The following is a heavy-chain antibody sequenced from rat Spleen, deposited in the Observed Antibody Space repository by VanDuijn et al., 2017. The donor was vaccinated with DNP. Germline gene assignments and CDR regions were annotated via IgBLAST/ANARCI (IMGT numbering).Heavy chain of an antibody. J-gene: IGHJ4*01. CDR2: ISHGDSST. Sequence: EVQLVESGGGLVQPGRSLKLSCIASGFTFSDYNMAWVRQAPKKGLEWIATISHGDSSTYYRDSVKGRFTISRDNAKNTLYLQMDSLRSEDTATYYCARHRTIMPYYYSMDACGQGASVTVSS. V-gene: IGHV5-7*01. CDR3: ARHRTIMPYYYSMDA. D-gene: IGHD3-8*01. CDR1: GFTFSDYN.